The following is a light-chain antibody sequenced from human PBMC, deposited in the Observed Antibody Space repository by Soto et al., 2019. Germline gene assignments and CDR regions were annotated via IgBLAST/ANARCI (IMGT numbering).Light chain of an antibody. Sequence: EIVLTQSPATLFLSPGERATLSCTASQSVSSYLAWYQQKPGQAPRLLIYDASNRATGIPARFSGSGSGTDFTLTISSLEPQDFVVYYCQQRSNWPRITFGQGTRLEIK. CDR3: QQRSNWPRIT. CDR1: QSVSSY. V-gene: IGKV3-11*01. J-gene: IGKJ5*01. CDR2: DAS.